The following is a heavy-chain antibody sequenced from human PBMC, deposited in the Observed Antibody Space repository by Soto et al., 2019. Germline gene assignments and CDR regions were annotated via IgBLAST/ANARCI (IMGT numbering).Heavy chain of an antibody. CDR1: GFTFSSYG. J-gene: IGHJ4*02. Sequence: GGSLRLSCAASGFTFSSYGMHWVRQAPGKGLEWVAVISYDGSNKYYADSVKGRFTISRDNSKNTLYLQMNSLRAEDTVVFSWEKGAADDYGDYGGYWGQGTLVTVSS. CDR3: EKGAADDYGDYGGY. V-gene: IGHV3-30*18. CDR2: ISYDGSNK. D-gene: IGHD4-17*01.